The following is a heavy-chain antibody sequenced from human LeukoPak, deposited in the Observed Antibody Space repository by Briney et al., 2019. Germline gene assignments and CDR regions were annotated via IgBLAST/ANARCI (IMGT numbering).Heavy chain of an antibody. CDR3: ARDGHQLSHFDY. Sequence: GGSLRLSCAASGFTFDDYAMHWVRQAPGKGLEWVSGISWNSGSIGYADSVKGRITISRDNAKNSLYLQMNSLRAEDTAVYYCARDGHQLSHFDYWGQGTLVTVSS. J-gene: IGHJ4*02. V-gene: IGHV3-9*01. CDR1: GFTFDDYA. CDR2: ISWNSGSI. D-gene: IGHD2-2*01.